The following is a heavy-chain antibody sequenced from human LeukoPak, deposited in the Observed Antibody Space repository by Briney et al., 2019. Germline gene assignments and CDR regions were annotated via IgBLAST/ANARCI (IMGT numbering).Heavy chain of an antibody. D-gene: IGHD3-22*01. CDR1: GSTFSDYY. Sequence: GGSLRLSCAASGSTFSDYYMSWIRQAPGKGLEWVSYISSSGSTIYYADSVKGRFTISRDNAKNSLYLQMNCLSAEDTAVYYCASSDYYDSSGYAWWGQGTLVTVSS. CDR2: ISSSGSTI. V-gene: IGHV3-11*01. CDR3: ASSDYYDSSGYAW. J-gene: IGHJ4*02.